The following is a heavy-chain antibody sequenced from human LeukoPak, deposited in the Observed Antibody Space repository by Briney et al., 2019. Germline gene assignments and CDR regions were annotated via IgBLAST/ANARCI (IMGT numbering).Heavy chain of an antibody. CDR1: GGSISSYY. CDR2: MLYRGST. Sequence: SETLSLTCAASGGSISSYYWSWIRQPPGKGLEWIGYMLYRGSTNYNPSLKSRVTISIDASKSQFSLKLTSVTGADTALYYCARQVGRGAYDAWYFDHWGPGTLVTVSS. D-gene: IGHD5-12*01. J-gene: IGHJ4*02. V-gene: IGHV4-59*08. CDR3: ARQVGRGAYDAWYFDH.